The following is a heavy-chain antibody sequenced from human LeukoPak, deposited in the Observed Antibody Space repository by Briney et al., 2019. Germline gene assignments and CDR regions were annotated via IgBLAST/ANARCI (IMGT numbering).Heavy chain of an antibody. CDR3: ARVGRALDY. CDR1: GFTFSSHW. Sequence: GGSLRLSWAASGFTFSSHWMSWIRQAPGKGLVWVSRIVGGGSSTNYADSVKGPFTISRDNAKNTLYLQMNSLRAEDTAVYYCARVGRALDYWGQGTLVTVSS. J-gene: IGHJ4*02. V-gene: IGHV3-74*01. CDR2: IVGGGSST.